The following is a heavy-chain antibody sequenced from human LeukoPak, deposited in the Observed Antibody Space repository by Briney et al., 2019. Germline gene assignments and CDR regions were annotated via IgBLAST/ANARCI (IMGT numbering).Heavy chain of an antibody. J-gene: IGHJ6*03. CDR1: GFTFSNYG. CDR2: IRFDESDK. Sequence: GGSLRLSCAASGFTFSNYGMHWVRQAPGKGLEWVAHIRFDESDKYYADSVKGRFTISRDISRNTVYLQMNSLRPEDTAVYYCARDGYSSSWYQYYYMDVWGKGTTVTISS. V-gene: IGHV3-30*02. CDR3: ARDGYSSSWYQYYYMDV. D-gene: IGHD6-13*01.